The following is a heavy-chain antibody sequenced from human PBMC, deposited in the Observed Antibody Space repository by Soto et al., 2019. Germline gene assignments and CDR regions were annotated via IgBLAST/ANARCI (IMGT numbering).Heavy chain of an antibody. CDR2: IYYSGNT. Sequence: QVQLQESGPGLVKPSQTLSLTCTVSGGSISSGGYYCNWIRQLPGKGLEWIGYIYYSGNTHYNPSLKSRVTISVDTSKNQFSLKLASVTAEDTAVYYCARTHGDYVALLSYWGQGTLVTVSS. J-gene: IGHJ4*02. CDR1: GGSISSGGYY. V-gene: IGHV4-31*03. CDR3: ARTHGDYVALLSY. D-gene: IGHD4-17*01.